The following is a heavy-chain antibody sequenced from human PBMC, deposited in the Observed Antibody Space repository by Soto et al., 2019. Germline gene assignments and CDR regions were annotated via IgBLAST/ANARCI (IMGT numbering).Heavy chain of an antibody. J-gene: IGHJ4*02. CDR1: GGSFSGYF. CDR2: INHSGIT. Sequence: SETRSLTCTVSGGSFSGYFWTWIRQPPGKGLEWLAEINHSGITNYNPSVGSRVSMSVDTSKNQFSLRLYSVTAADTAVYYCVRGPYNYNSRYFDYWGQGTLVTVSS. V-gene: IGHV4-34*01. D-gene: IGHD1-1*01. CDR3: VRGPYNYNSRYFDY.